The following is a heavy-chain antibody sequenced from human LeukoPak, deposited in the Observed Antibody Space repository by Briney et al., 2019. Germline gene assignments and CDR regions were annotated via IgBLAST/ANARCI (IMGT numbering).Heavy chain of an antibody. V-gene: IGHV3-74*01. J-gene: IGHJ3*02. CDR3: ARVRVGSGSSHAADAFDI. D-gene: IGHD1-26*01. CDR2: IYSDGTSP. Sequence: GGSPRLSCAASGFTFSSYWMHWVRQAPGKGLVWVSRIYSDGTSPSYADSVKGRFTISRDNAKNTLYLQMNSLRVEDTALYYCARVRVGSGSSHAADAFDIWGQGTMVTVSS. CDR1: GFTFSSYW.